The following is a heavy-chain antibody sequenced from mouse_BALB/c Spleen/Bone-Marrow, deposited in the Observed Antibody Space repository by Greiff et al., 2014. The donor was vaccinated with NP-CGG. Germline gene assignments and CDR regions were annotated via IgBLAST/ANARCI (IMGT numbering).Heavy chain of an antibody. V-gene: IGHV14-3*02. CDR3: ARFPYDYGGGDY. Sequence: EVKLMESGAELVKPGASVKLSCTASGFNIKDTYMHWVKQRPEQGLEWIGRIDPANGNTKYDPKFQGKATITADTSSNTAYLQLSSLTSEGTAVYYCARFPYDYGGGDYWGQGTTLTVSS. CDR1: GFNIKDTY. CDR2: IDPANGNT. J-gene: IGHJ2*01. D-gene: IGHD2-4*01.